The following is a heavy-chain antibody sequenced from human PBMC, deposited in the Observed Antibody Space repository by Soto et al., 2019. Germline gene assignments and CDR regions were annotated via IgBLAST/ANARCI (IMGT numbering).Heavy chain of an antibody. CDR1: GGTFSSYT. D-gene: IGHD2-21*02. CDR2: IIPILGIA. CDR3: ARDQGYCGRDCYSSHP. V-gene: IGHV1-69*08. J-gene: IGHJ5*02. Sequence: QVQLVQSGAEVKKPGSSVKVSCKASGGTFSSYTISWVRQAPGQGLEWMGRIIPILGIANYAQKFQGRVTITAGKSTSTAYMELSSLRSEDTAVYYCARDQGYCGRDCYSSHPWGQGTLVTVSS.